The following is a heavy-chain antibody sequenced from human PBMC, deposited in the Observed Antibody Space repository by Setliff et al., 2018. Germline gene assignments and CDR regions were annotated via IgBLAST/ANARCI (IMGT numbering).Heavy chain of an antibody. J-gene: IGHJ6*03. CDR1: GYSFTRYW. V-gene: IGHV5-51*01. D-gene: IGHD2-21*02. Sequence: GESLMISCKAAGYSFTRYWIGWVRQMPGKGLEWMGIIEPADSDTTYSPSFQGQVTISADKSIGTAYLQWSSLKASDTAIYYCARRGWGSSSGDCYSPKGCYYYYMDVWGKGTTVTVS. CDR2: IEPADSDT. CDR3: ARRGWGSSSGDCYSPKGCYYYYMDV.